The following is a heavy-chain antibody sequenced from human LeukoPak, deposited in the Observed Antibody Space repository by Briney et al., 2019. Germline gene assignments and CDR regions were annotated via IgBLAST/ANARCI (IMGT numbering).Heavy chain of an antibody. CDR2: ISSTSRYM. Sequence: GGSLRLSCAASGFTFSSYSMNWVRQAPGKGLEWVSSISSTSRYMYYVDSVQGRFTISRDNARNSLYLQMNSLRADDTAVYYCARVPVLRLLEWQVNYMDVWGKGTTVTVSS. CDR3: ARVPVLRLLEWQVNYMDV. D-gene: IGHD3-3*01. J-gene: IGHJ6*03. CDR1: GFTFSSYS. V-gene: IGHV3-21*01.